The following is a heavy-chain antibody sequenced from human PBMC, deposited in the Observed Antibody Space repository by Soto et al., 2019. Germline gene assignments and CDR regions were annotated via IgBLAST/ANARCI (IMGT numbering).Heavy chain of an antibody. J-gene: IGHJ2*01. CDR3: ARDPRRTRGWHFDL. CDR2: VYFSGDT. V-gene: IGHV4-31*03. CDR1: GGSISTSDYY. Sequence: LSLTCTVSGGSISTSDYYWSWIRQHPVRGLEWIGYVYFSGDTFYNPSLESRVVISVETSENRFSLKLTSVTAADTAVYYCARDPRRTRGWHFDLWGRGTLVTVSS. D-gene: IGHD3-10*01.